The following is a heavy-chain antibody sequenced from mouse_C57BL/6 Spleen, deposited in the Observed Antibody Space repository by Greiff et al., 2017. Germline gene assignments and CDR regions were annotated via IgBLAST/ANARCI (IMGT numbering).Heavy chain of an antibody. CDR3: AKNYYDGSSLYWYFDV. CDR2: IWSGGST. CDR1: GFSLTSSG. Sequence: VQLQQSGPGLVQPSQSLSITCTVSGFSLTSSGVHWVRQSPGQGLEWLGVIWSGGSTDYNAAFMSRLGITKDNAKAQVFFKMTSLQADDTAIYFCAKNYYDGSSLYWYFDVWGTGTTVTVSS. V-gene: IGHV2-5*01. J-gene: IGHJ1*03. D-gene: IGHD1-1*01.